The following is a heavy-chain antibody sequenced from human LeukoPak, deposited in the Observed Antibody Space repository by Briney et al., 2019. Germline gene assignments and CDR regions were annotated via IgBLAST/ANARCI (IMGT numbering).Heavy chain of an antibody. CDR3: ARVGGVGARAENNDFDY. D-gene: IGHD1-26*01. CDR2: ISYDGSNK. J-gene: IGHJ4*02. Sequence: GRSLRLSCAASGFTFSSYGMHWVRQAPGKGLEWVAVISYDGSNKYYADSVKGRFTISRDNSKNTLYLQMNSLRAEDTAVYYCARVGGVGARAENNDFDYWGQGTLVTVSS. V-gene: IGHV3-30*03. CDR1: GFTFSSYG.